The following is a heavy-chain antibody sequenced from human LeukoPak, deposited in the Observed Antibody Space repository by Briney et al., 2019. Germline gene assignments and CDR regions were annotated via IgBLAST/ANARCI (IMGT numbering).Heavy chain of an antibody. D-gene: IGHD3-9*01. J-gene: IGHJ4*02. Sequence: PGGSLRLSCAASGFTFSSYSMNWVRQAPGKGLEWVSYISSSSSTIYYADSVKGRFTISRDNAKNSLYLQMNSLRDEDTAVYYCARGYDILTGQKLPDYWGQGTLVTVSS. CDR3: ARGYDILTGQKLPDY. V-gene: IGHV3-48*02. CDR1: GFTFSSYS. CDR2: ISSSSSTI.